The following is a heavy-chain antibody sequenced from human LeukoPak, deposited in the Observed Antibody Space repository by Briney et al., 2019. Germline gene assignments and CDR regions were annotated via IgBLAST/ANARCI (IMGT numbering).Heavy chain of an antibody. V-gene: IGHV4-30-2*01. Sequence: SETLSLTCAVSGGSISSGGYSWGWIRQPPGKGLEWIGYIYHSGSTYYNPSLKSRVTISVDRSKNQFSLKLSSVTAADTAVYYCARGDDSSGYLFDYWGQGTLVTVSS. CDR3: ARGDDSSGYLFDY. D-gene: IGHD3-22*01. CDR1: GGSISSGGYS. CDR2: IYHSGST. J-gene: IGHJ4*02.